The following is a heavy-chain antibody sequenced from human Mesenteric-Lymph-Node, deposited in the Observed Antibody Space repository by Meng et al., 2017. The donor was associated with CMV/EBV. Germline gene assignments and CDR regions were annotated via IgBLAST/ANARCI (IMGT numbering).Heavy chain of an antibody. D-gene: IGHD2-15*01. J-gene: IGHJ4*02. Sequence: LSLTCAASGFTFSSYAMHWVRQAPGKGLEWVAVISYDGSNKYYADSVKGRFTISRDNSKNTLYLQMNSLRAEDTAVYYCAREVVVVAARYFDYWGQGTLVTVSS. V-gene: IGHV3-30*04. CDR1: GFTFSSYA. CDR2: ISYDGSNK. CDR3: AREVVVVAARYFDY.